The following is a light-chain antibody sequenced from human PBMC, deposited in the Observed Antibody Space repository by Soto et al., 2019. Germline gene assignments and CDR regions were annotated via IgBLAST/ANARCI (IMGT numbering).Light chain of an antibody. J-gene: IGKJ1*01. V-gene: IGKV3-20*01. CDR1: QTVEKNY. Sequence: EIVLTQSPGTLSLSPGERATLSCRASQTVEKNYLAWYQQKPGQAPRLLVDDASRRVAGIPDRFSGSGSGTDFTLTISRLEAEDFAVYYCQQCATSPRTVGQGTKVEIK. CDR2: DAS. CDR3: QQCATSPRT.